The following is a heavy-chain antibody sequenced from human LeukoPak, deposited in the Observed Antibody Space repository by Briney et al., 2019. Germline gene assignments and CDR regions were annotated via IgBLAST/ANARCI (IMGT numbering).Heavy chain of an antibody. CDR3: AREILGGFNPGAY. J-gene: IGHJ4*02. D-gene: IGHD1-14*01. CDR2: IHRSGSP. CDR1: GGSISSSNW. V-gene: IGHV4-4*02. Sequence: SETLSLTCTVSGGSISSSNWWSWVRQPPGKGLEWIGEIHRSGSPNYNPSLQSRVTISIDRSRNQIVLELSSVTAADTAVYYCAREILGGFNPGAYWGQGILVTVSS.